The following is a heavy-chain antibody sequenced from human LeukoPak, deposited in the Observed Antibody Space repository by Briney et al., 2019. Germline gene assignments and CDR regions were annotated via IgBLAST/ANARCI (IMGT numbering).Heavy chain of an antibody. CDR2: FHYSESA. Sequence: SETLSLTCTVSGDSIRSYYWSWIRQPPGKGLEWIGDFHYSESANYNPSLRSRVTISGDTSKNQFSLKLSSVTAADTAVYFCSRDRTTITRGAFDIWGQGTMVTVSS. V-gene: IGHV4-59*01. CDR3: SRDRTTITRGAFDI. D-gene: IGHD4-11*01. CDR1: GDSIRSYY. J-gene: IGHJ3*02.